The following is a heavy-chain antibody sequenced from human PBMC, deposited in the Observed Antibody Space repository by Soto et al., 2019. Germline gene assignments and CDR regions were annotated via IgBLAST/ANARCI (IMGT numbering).Heavy chain of an antibody. J-gene: IGHJ5*02. D-gene: IGHD3-22*01. V-gene: IGHV5-51*01. CDR1: GYSFTSYW. Sequence: GESLKISCKGSGYSFTSYWISWVRQMPGKGLEWMGIIFPSDSDTRYSPSFQGQATISADRSTSTVFLQWASLKASDTAVYFCARKDKSGYFNWFDPWGQGTLVTVSS. CDR2: IFPSDSDT. CDR3: ARKDKSGYFNWFDP.